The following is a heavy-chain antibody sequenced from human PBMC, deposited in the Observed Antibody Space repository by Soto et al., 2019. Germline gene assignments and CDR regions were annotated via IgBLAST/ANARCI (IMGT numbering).Heavy chain of an antibody. V-gene: IGHV6-1*01. CDR1: GDSVSSNNDA. CDR2: TYYRPKWYN. J-gene: IGHJ6*02. D-gene: IGHD2-21*02. CDR3: ARDPSHCGGDSGYDDYGMDV. Sequence: SQTLSLTCAISGDSVSSNNDAWNSIRQSPSRVLEWLGRTYYRPKWYNDYAVSVKSRITINTDTSENQFSLQLNSVTPEDTAVYYCARDPSHCGGDSGYDDYGMDVWRQGTTVTVS.